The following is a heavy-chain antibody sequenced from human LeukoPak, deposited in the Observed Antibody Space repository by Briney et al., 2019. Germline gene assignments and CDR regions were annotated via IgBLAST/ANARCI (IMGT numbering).Heavy chain of an antibody. CDR3: ARMTTGHDY. CDR2: VNHNGYT. Sequence: PSETLSLTCGVSGTSFTSYYWSWIRQTPGKGLEWIGEVNHNGYTNMNPSLKSRVTISVDTSKNQFSLMMTSVTAADTAVYFCARMTTGHDYWGQGTPVTVSS. J-gene: IGHJ4*02. D-gene: IGHD4-17*01. CDR1: GTSFTSYY. V-gene: IGHV4-34*01.